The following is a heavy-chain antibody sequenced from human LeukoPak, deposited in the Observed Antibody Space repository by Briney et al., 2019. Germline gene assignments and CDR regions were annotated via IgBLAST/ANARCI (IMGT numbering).Heavy chain of an antibody. J-gene: IGHJ4*02. D-gene: IGHD3-3*02. CDR1: GGSIGSGGYY. CDR2: IYYSGTT. Sequence: SETLSLTCTVSGGSIGSGGYYWSWIRQHPGKGLEWIGYIYYSGTTHYSPSLKSRVTISVATSNNQFSLKLTSLTAADTAVYYCARCSLSTFGGQTDFDYWGKGTLVTVSS. V-gene: IGHV4-31*03. CDR3: ARCSLSTFGGQTDFDY.